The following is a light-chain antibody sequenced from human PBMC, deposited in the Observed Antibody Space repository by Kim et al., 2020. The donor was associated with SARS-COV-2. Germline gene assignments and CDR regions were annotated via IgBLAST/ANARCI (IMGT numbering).Light chain of an antibody. CDR3: SSRDTSGDHWV. Sequence: ALGQTVTITCQGDSLSNYHASWFQQRAGQAPVLVIYGDNIRPSGIPDRFSGSSSGSRASLTITGAQAEDEADYYCSSRDTSGDHWVFGGGTKVTVL. CDR2: GDN. V-gene: IGLV3-19*01. J-gene: IGLJ3*02. CDR1: SLSNYH.